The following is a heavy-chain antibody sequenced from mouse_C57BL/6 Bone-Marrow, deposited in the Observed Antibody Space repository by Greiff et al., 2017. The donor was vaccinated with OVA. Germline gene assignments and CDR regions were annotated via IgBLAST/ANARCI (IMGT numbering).Heavy chain of an antibody. J-gene: IGHJ4*01. CDR2: IGAGDGYT. CDR3: TTLDY. V-gene: IGHV14-4*01. Sequence: VQLLQSGAELVRPGASVKLSCTASGFNIKDDYMHWVKQRPEQGLEWIGWIGAGDGYTEYASKFQGKATITADTSTNTAYLQLSSLTSEDTAVYYCTTLDYWGQGTSVTVSS. CDR1: GFNIKDDY.